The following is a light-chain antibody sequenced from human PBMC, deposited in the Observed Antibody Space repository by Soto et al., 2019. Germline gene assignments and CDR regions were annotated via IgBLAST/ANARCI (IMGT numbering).Light chain of an antibody. Sequence: QSALTQPASVSGSTGHSITISCTRTSSEVGGYNYVSWYQQHPGKAPKLMIYDVSNRPSGGSNRFSGSKSGNTASLTISGLQAEDEADYYCSSYTSSSTSVVFGGGTKLTVL. CDR1: SSEVGGYNY. CDR2: DVS. CDR3: SSYTSSSTSVV. V-gene: IGLV2-14*01. J-gene: IGLJ2*01.